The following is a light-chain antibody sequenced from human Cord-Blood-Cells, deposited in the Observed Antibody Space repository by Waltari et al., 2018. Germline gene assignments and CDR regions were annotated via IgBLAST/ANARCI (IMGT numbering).Light chain of an antibody. CDR2: AAS. J-gene: IGKJ2*03. V-gene: IGKV1-8*01. Sequence: MRLTQSPCSLSASPGDRFTITCRASQGISSYLAWYQQKPGKAPKLLIYAASTLQSGVPSRCSGSGSGTDFTLTISCLQSEDFATYYCQQYYSYPYSFGQGTKLEIK. CDR3: QQYYSYPYS. CDR1: QGISSY.